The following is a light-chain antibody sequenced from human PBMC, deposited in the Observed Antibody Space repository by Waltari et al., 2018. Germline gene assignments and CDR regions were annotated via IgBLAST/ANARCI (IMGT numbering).Light chain of an antibody. CDR2: GAA. CDR3: QQYSSSPLT. CDR1: QSVNNY. J-gene: IGKJ3*01. V-gene: IGKV3-20*01. Sequence: EIVLTQSPGTLSLSPGERATLSCRASQSVNNYLAWFQQTPGQAPRLLIHGAASRATGIPDRISGSGSGTDFTLTSSGLEPQDVAVYYCQQYSSSPLTFGPGTKVDIK.